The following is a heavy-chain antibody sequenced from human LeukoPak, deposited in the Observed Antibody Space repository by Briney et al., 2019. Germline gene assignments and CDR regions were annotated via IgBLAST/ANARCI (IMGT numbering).Heavy chain of an antibody. V-gene: IGHV4-4*09. J-gene: IGHJ4*02. CDR3: ARHLNVVVVAATAGYFDY. D-gene: IGHD2-15*01. CDR2: IYTSGST. Sequence: PSETLSLTCTVSGGSISSYYWSWIRQPPGKGLEWIGYIYTSGSTNYNPSLKSRVTISVDTSKNQFSLKLSSVTAADTAVYYCARHLNVVVVAATAGYFDYWGQGTLVTVSS. CDR1: GGSISSYY.